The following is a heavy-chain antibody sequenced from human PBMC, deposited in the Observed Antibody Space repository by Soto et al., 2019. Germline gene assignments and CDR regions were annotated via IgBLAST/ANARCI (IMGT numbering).Heavy chain of an antibody. CDR2: ISYDGSNK. Sequence: QVQLVESGGGVVQPGRSLRLSCAASGFTFSSYGMHWVRQAPGKGLEWVAVISYDGSNKYYADSVKGRFTISRDNSKNTLYLQMNSLRAEDTAVYYCAKDSPRGYWGLGTLVTVSS. CDR3: AKDSPRGY. D-gene: IGHD3-10*01. V-gene: IGHV3-30*18. CDR1: GFTFSSYG. J-gene: IGHJ4*02.